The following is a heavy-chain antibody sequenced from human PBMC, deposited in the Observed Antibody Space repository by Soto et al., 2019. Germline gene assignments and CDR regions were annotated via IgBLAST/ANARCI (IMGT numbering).Heavy chain of an antibody. Sequence: QVQLVESGGGVVQPGRSLRLSCAASGFTFSSYAMHWVRQAPGKGLEWVAVISYDGSNKYYADSMKGRFTISRDNSKNTLYLQMNSLRAEDTAVYYCARDPLGSGGILYWYFDLWGRGTLVTVSS. CDR3: ARDPLGSGGILYWYFDL. CDR1: GFTFSSYA. J-gene: IGHJ2*01. V-gene: IGHV3-30-3*01. D-gene: IGHD2-15*01. CDR2: ISYDGSNK.